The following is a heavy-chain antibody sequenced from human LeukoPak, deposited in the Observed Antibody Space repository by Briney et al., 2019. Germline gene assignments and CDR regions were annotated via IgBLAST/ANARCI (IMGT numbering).Heavy chain of an antibody. CDR1: GFSVTNAW. J-gene: IGHJ4*02. CDR2: VESITDGATT. D-gene: IGHD3-16*02. CDR3: TTVRVNDYVWGSYRYSYFDY. V-gene: IGHV3-15*04. Sequence: GGSLRLSCAASGFSVTNAWMSWVRQAPGKGLEWVGRVESITDGATTDYAAPVKGRFSVSRDSSKNTLYLQMNSLRTEDTAVYFCTTVRVNDYVWGSYRYSYFDYWGQGTLVTVSS.